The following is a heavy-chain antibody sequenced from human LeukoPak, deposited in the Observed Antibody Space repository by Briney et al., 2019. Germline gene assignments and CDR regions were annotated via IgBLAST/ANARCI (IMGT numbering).Heavy chain of an antibody. Sequence: SQTLSLTSTVSGGSISSYYWSWIRQPPGKGLEWIGYIYYSGSTNYNPSLKSRVTISVDTSKNQFSLKLSSVTAADTAVYYCAGVAEGFDPWGQGTLVTVSS. J-gene: IGHJ5*02. V-gene: IGHV4-59*01. CDR3: AGVAEGFDP. CDR1: GGSISSYY. CDR2: IYYSGST.